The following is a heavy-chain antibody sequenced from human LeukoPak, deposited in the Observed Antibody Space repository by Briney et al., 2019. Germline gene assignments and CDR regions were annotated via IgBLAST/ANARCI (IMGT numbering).Heavy chain of an antibody. CDR2: IYSGGNT. V-gene: IGHV3-66*01. D-gene: IGHD5-24*01. CDR1: GVSVTSSH. J-gene: IGHJ4*02. Sequence: GGSLRLSCAASGVSVTSSHMSWVRQAPGKGLEWVSTIYSGGNTDYAGSMQGRFAISRDNSKNTLYLQMNSLRPEDTAVYYCARDSAPHHGLDYWGQGTLVTVSS. CDR3: ARDSAPHHGLDY.